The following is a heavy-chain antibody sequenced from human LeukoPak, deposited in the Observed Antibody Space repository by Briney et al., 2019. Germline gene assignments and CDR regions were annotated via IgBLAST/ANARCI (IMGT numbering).Heavy chain of an antibody. CDR3: ARMSDFWSGYRSGYYFDY. D-gene: IGHD3-3*01. CDR1: GGSISSYY. CDR2: IYYSGST. Sequence: SETLSLTCTVSGGSISSYYWSWIRQPPGKGLEWIGYIYYSGSTNYNPSLKSRVTMSVDTSKNQFSQKLSSVTAADTAVYYCARMSDFWSGYRSGYYFDYWGQGTLVTVSS. J-gene: IGHJ4*02. V-gene: IGHV4-59*01.